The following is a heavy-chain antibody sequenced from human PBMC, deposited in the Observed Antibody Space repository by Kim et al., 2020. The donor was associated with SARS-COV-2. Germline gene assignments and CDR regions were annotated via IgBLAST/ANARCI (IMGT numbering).Heavy chain of an antibody. CDR3: ARDYCEGGGSCYLYYYGMDV. V-gene: IGHV3-53*04. CDR1: GFTVSSNY. J-gene: IGHJ6*02. CDR2: IYSGGST. Sequence: GGSLRLSCAASGFTVSSNYMSWVRQAPGKGLEWVSVIYSGGSTYYADSVKGRFTISRHNSKNTLYLQMNSLRAEDTAVYYCARDYCEGGGSCYLYYYGMDVWGQGTTVTVSS. D-gene: IGHD2-15*01.